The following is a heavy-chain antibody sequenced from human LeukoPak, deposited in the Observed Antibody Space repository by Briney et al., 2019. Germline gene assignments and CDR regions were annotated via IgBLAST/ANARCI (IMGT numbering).Heavy chain of an antibody. D-gene: IGHD1-14*01. Sequence: SETLSLTCAVYGGSFSGYYWSWIRQPPGKGLEWIGEINHSGSTNYNPSLKSRVTISVDTSKNQFSLKLSSVTAADTAVYYCARDTPVGPNRYGMDVWGQGTTVTVSS. J-gene: IGHJ6*02. CDR1: GGSFSGYY. V-gene: IGHV4-34*01. CDR3: ARDTPVGPNRYGMDV. CDR2: INHSGST.